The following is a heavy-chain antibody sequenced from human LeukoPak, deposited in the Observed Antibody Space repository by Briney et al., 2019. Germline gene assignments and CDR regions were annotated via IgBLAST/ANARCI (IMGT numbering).Heavy chain of an antibody. CDR1: GFTFSSYG. V-gene: IGHV3-30*02. J-gene: IGHJ4*02. Sequence: GGSLRLSCAASGFTFSSYGMHWVRQAPGKGLEWVAFIRYDGSNKYHADSVKGRFTISRDNSKNTLYLQMNSLRAEDTAVYYCAKDLYYYDSSGSHYFDYWGQGTLVTVPS. CDR3: AKDLYYYDSSGSHYFDY. D-gene: IGHD3-22*01. CDR2: IRYDGSNK.